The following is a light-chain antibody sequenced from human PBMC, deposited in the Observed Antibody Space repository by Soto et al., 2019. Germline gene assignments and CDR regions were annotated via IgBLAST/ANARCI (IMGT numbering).Light chain of an antibody. CDR2: RNN. CDR3: ASWDGSLSGLV. CDR1: SSNIGSNY. J-gene: IGLJ2*01. V-gene: IGLV1-47*01. Sequence: QSVLTQPPSASGTPGQRVTISCSGSSSNIGSNYVFWYQQLPGTAPKVLIYRNNQRPSGVPDRFSGSRSGTSASLAISGLRSEDEADYYCASWDGSLSGLVFGGGTKVTVL.